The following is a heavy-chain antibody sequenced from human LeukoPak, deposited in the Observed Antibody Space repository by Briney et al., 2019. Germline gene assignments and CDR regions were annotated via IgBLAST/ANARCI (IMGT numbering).Heavy chain of an antibody. Sequence: GSLKLSCKVSGYTFTELSMHWVRQAPGKGLEWLGGFDTEDGETIYAQKFQGRVTITEDTSTDKAYMELSSLRSEDTAVYYCASGKESYYYYGMDVWGQGTTVTVSS. CDR2: FDTEDGET. D-gene: IGHD4-23*01. CDR1: GYTFTELS. CDR3: ASGKESYYYYGMDV. J-gene: IGHJ6*02. V-gene: IGHV1-24*01.